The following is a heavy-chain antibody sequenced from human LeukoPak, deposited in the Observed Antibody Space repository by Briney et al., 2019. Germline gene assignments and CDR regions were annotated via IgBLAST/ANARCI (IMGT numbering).Heavy chain of an antibody. CDR3: ASSVDYYDSSGSLDY. J-gene: IGHJ4*02. CDR2: INHSGST. Sequence: SGTLSLTCAVYDGSFSGYYWSWIRQPPGKGLEWIGEINHSGSTNYNPSLKSRVTISVDTSKNQFSLKLSSVTAADTAVYYCASSVDYYDSSGSLDYWGQGTLVTVSS. CDR1: DGSFSGYY. D-gene: IGHD3-22*01. V-gene: IGHV4-34*01.